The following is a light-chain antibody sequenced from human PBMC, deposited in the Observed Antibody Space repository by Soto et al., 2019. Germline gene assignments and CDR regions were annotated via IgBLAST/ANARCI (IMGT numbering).Light chain of an antibody. V-gene: IGKV3-20*01. Sequence: EIVLTQSPGTLSLSPGERATLSCRVSQSISSIYLAWYQQKPGLAPRLLIYGASSRATGIPDRFSGSGSGTDFTLIISRLETEDFAVYYCQQFGSSTWTFGQGTKVEIK. CDR2: GAS. CDR3: QQFGSSTWT. J-gene: IGKJ1*01. CDR1: QSISSIY.